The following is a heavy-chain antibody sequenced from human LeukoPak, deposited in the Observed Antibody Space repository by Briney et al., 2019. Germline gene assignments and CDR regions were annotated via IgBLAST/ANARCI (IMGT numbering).Heavy chain of an antibody. CDR1: GFTFSSYA. CDR3: ARGYSSLDP. CDR2: ISSTGGST. D-gene: IGHD6-19*01. Sequence: GGSLRLSCAASGFTFSSYAMSWVRQAPGKGLEWVSGISSTGGSTYYADSVKGRFTISRDNSKNTLYLQMNSLTAEDTAVYYGARGYSSLDPWGQGTLVTVSS. J-gene: IGHJ5*02. V-gene: IGHV3-23*01.